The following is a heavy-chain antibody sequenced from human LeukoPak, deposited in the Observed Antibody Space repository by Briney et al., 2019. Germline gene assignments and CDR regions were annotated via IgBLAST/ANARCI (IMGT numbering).Heavy chain of an antibody. V-gene: IGHV3-23*01. CDR2: ISGNGGST. CDR1: GFTFSSYW. Sequence: GGSLRLSCAASGFTFSSYWMSWVRQAPGKGLEWVSAISGNGGSTYYADSVKGRFTISRDNAKNSLYLQMNSLRAEDTAVYYCARERGYCSSTSCYYYYGMDAWGQGTTVTVSS. CDR3: ARERGYCSSTSCYYYYGMDA. D-gene: IGHD2-2*01. J-gene: IGHJ6*02.